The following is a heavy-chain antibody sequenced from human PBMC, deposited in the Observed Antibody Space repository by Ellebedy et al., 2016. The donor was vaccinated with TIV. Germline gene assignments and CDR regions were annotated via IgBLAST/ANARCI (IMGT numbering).Heavy chain of an antibody. CDR2: IIPMSGTT. D-gene: IGHD2-21*01. CDR1: GGSFSSYT. J-gene: IGHJ6*02. Sequence: ASVKVSCXSSGGSFSSYTISWVRQAPGQGLEWMGEIIPMSGTTKYAQKFQGRVTITADESTSTAYMELSSLRSEDTAVYYCARVDVEVEGYYGIDVWGQGTTVTVSS. CDR3: ARVDVEVEGYYGIDV. V-gene: IGHV1-69*13.